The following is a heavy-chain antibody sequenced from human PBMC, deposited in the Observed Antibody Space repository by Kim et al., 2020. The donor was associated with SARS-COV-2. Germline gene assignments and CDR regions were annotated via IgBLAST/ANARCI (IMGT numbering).Heavy chain of an antibody. CDR1: GGSISSYY. CDR3: ARAVEVGRWLQLCY. V-gene: IGHV4-59*13. J-gene: IGHJ4*02. CDR2: IYYSGST. Sequence: SETLYLTCTVSGGSISSYYWSWIRQPPGKGLEWIGYIYYSGSTNYNPSLKSRVTISVDTSKNQFSLKLSSVTAADTAVYYCARAVEVGRWLQLCYWGQGT. D-gene: IGHD5-12*01.